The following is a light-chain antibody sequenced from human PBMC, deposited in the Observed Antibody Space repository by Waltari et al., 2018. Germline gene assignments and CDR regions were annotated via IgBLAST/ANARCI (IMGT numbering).Light chain of an antibody. CDR3: QQYVGDWA. J-gene: IGKJ1*01. CDR1: QSISSW. CDR2: KAS. Sequence: DIQMTQSPSTLSASVGDRVTITCRASQSISSWFAWYQQKPGKAPKLLIYKASTLESGVPSRFSGSGSGTEFILTISSLQPDDFSTYYCQQYVGDWAFGQGTKVEIK. V-gene: IGKV1-5*03.